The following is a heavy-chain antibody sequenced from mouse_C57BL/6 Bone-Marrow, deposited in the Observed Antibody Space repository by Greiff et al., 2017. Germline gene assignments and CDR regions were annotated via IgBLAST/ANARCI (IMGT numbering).Heavy chain of an antibody. CDR2: INPGSGGT. V-gene: IGHV1-54*01. Sequence: QVPLQQSGAELVRPGTSVKVSCKASGYAFTNYLIEWVKQRPGQGLEWIGVINPGSGGTNYNEKFKGKATLTADKSSSTAYMQLSSLTSEDSAVYFCARGLWYFDYWGQGTTLTVSS. J-gene: IGHJ2*01. CDR1: GYAFTNYL. D-gene: IGHD1-1*02. CDR3: ARGLWYFDY.